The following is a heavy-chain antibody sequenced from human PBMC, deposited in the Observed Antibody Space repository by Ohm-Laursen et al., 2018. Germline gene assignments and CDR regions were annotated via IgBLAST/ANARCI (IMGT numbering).Heavy chain of an antibody. CDR1: GGSINSYY. D-gene: IGHD3-22*01. J-gene: IGHJ4*02. CDR2: IYGGGGT. CDR3: ARTAYYYYSSGYYSLDY. V-gene: IGHV4-4*07. Sequence: SDTLSLTCNVSGGSINSYYWSWIRQHAVKGLEWIGRIYGGGGTNYNPSLESRVTMSVDTSKNQFSLKLRSVTAADTVVYYCARTAYYYYSSGYYSLDYWGQGTLVTVSS.